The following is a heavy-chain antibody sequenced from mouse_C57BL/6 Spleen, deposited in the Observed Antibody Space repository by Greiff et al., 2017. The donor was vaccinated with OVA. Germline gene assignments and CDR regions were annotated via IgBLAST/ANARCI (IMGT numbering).Heavy chain of an antibody. CDR3: ARGGGFDY. CDR2: IDPSDSYT. J-gene: IGHJ2*01. Sequence: QVQLQQPGAELVKPGASVKLSCKASGYTFTSYWMQWVKQRPGQGLEWIGEIDPSDSYTNYNQKFKGKATLTVDTSSSTAYMQRSSLTSEDSAVYYCARGGGFDYWGQGTTLTVSS. V-gene: IGHV1-50*01. CDR1: GYTFTSYW. D-gene: IGHD1-1*02.